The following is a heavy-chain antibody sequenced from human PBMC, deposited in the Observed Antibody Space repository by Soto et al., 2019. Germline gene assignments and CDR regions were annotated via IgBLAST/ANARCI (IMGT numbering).Heavy chain of an antibody. CDR1: GGSISSPDYW. V-gene: IGHV4-39*01. Sequence: QLQLQESGPGLVKPAETLSLTCSVSGGSISSPDYWWGWIRQPPGKGLEWLGSIFYSGSTHYNPSLKSRVSISVDTSNSQFSRRLSSVTAADTAVFYCARQIAWGRWSLDHWGQGTLVSVSS. J-gene: IGHJ4*02. CDR3: ARQIAWGRWSLDH. D-gene: IGHD2-15*01. CDR2: IFYSGST.